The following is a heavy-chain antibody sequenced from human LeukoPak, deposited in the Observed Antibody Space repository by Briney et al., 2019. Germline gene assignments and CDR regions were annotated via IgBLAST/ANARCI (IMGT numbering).Heavy chain of an antibody. J-gene: IGHJ2*01. CDR2: IRVYNGNT. CDR1: GYIFTNYG. V-gene: IGHV1-18*01. Sequence: ASVKVSCKASGYIFTNYGISWVRQAPGQGLEWMGWIRVYNGNTEYAQKLQGRVTMTTDTSTNTAYMELRSLRSDDTAVYYCARGAGSHYRYFDLWGRGTLVTVSS. D-gene: IGHD1-1*01. CDR3: ARGAGSHYRYFDL.